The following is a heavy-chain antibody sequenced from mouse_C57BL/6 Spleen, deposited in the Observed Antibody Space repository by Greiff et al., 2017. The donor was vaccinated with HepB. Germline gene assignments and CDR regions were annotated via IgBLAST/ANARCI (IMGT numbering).Heavy chain of an antibody. V-gene: IGHV5-4*01. CDR3: ARDRGYGSSYVIDY. Sequence: EVMLVEPGGGLVKPGGSLKLSCAASGFTFSSYAMSWVRQTPEKRLEWVATISDGGSYTYYPDNVKGRFTISRDNAKNNLYLQMSHLKSEDTAMYYCARDRGYGSSYVIDYWGQGTTLTVSS. CDR2: ISDGGSYT. D-gene: IGHD1-1*01. J-gene: IGHJ2*01. CDR1: GFTFSSYA.